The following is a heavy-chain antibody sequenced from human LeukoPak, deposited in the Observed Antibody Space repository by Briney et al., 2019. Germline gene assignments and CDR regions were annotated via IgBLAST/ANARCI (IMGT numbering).Heavy chain of an antibody. CDR3: VRHSSGSCGAFQY. CDR2: TYDSGNN. D-gene: IGHD6-19*01. V-gene: IGHV4-59*08. CDR1: GGSISSYY. Sequence: SETLSLTCTVSGGSISSYYWSWIRQRPGKGLGWTGYTYDSGNNNYTPSLKSRVTISEDKSKNQLSLKLGSVTAADTAVYYCVRHSSGSCGAFQYWGQGTPVAVSS. J-gene: IGHJ4*02.